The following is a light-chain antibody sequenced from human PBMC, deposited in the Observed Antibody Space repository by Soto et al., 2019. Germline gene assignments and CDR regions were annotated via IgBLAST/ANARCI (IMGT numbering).Light chain of an antibody. CDR2: DAY. Sequence: DIQMTQAPSTMYASVGDRVTITCRDSQSSSSWFAWYQQKPGKAPKLLIYDAYILESGVPSRFSDNGSEKEFALTISSLPPDDFATYYCPQYNSYPWTFGQGTTVEIK. CDR1: QSSSSW. J-gene: IGKJ1*01. CDR3: PQYNSYPWT. V-gene: IGKV1-5*01.